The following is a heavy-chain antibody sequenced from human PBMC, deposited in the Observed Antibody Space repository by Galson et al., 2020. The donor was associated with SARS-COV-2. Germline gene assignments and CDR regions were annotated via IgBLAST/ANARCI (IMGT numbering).Heavy chain of an antibody. Sequence: GESLKISCAASGFTFSSYGIHWVRQAPGKGLEWVALMSKDGSSKNYADSVKGRFTISRDNSENTVHLEMNSLRAEDTAVYYCANGLCGSNCFLLDNWGQGTLVTVSS. CDR2: MSKDGSSK. CDR3: ANGLCGSNCFLLDN. V-gene: IGHV3-30*18. CDR1: GFTFSSYG. J-gene: IGHJ4*02. D-gene: IGHD2-21*02.